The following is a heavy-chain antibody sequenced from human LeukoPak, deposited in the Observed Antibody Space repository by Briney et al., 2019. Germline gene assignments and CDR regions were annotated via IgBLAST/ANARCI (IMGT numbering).Heavy chain of an antibody. CDR1: GGTFSSYA. J-gene: IGHJ4*02. CDR3: ARGATYYYDSSGYEYFDY. D-gene: IGHD3-22*01. CDR2: MIPILGIA. V-gene: IGHV1-69*04. Sequence: SVKVSCKASGGTFSSYAISWVRQAPGQGLEWMGRMIPILGIASYAQKFQGRVTITADKSTSTAYMELSSLRSEDTAVYYCARGATYYYDSSGYEYFDYWGQGTLVTVSS.